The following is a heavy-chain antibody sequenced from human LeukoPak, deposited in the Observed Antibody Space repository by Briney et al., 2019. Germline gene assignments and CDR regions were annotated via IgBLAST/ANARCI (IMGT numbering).Heavy chain of an antibody. V-gene: IGHV5-51*01. Sequence: GESLKISCKASGYSFATYWIGWVRQMPGKGLEWMWVIYPGDSDTIYSPSFQGQVTISADTSITTAYLQWGSLKASDTAMYYCARSSDYVFDHWGQGTLVTVSS. CDR2: IYPGDSDT. CDR1: GYSFATYW. J-gene: IGHJ4*02. D-gene: IGHD4-17*01. CDR3: ARSSDYVFDH.